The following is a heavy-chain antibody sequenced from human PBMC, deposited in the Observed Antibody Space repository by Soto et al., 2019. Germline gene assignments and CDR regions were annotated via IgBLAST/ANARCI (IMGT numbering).Heavy chain of an antibody. CDR3: AKDWGYSSGPAWFDP. D-gene: IGHD6-19*01. CDR1: GFTFSSYA. V-gene: IGHV3-23*01. J-gene: IGHJ5*02. CDR2: ISGSGGST. Sequence: EVQLLESGGGLVQPGGSLRLSCAASGFTFSSYAMSWVRQAPGKGLEWVSAISGSGGSTYYADSVKGRFTISRDNSKNTLYLQMNSLRAEDTAVDYCAKDWGYSSGPAWFDPWGQGTLVTVAS.